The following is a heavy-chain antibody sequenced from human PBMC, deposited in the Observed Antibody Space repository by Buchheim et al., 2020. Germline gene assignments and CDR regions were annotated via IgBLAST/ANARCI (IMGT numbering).Heavy chain of an antibody. V-gene: IGHV3-23*01. CDR1: GFTFSSYA. Sequence: EVQLLESGGGLVQPGGSLRLSCAASGFTFSSYAMSWVRQAPGKGLEWVSVISGSTGSTYYVDSVKGRFTISRDNSKNTVYLQMNSLSAEDTALYYCVKDYGDIPCDYWGQGTL. J-gene: IGHJ4*02. CDR3: VKDYGDIPCDY. D-gene: IGHD4-17*01. CDR2: ISGSTGST.